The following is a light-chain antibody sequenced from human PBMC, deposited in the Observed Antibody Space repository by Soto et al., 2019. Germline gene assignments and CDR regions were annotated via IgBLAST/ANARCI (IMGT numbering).Light chain of an antibody. CDR2: AAS. Sequence: DMEMTQSPSSLSASVGDRVTITCRSSQSISNYLNWYQHKPGKVPKLLIYAASSLQSGVPTRFSGSGSGTDFTLTINSLQPKDFAHYYCQQSYGTPLTFGGGTKIDIK. V-gene: IGKV1-39*01. CDR3: QQSYGTPLT. CDR1: QSISNY. J-gene: IGKJ4*01.